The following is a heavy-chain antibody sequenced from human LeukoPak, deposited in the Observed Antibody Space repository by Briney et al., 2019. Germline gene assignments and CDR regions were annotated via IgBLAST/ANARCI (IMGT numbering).Heavy chain of an antibody. CDR2: IYYTGNT. CDR3: ARRVEDYYDGSGYYSDAFDI. V-gene: IGHV4-39*01. CDR1: GGSIGSSTYY. J-gene: IGHJ3*02. Sequence: KPSETLSLTCTVSGGSIGSSTYYWGWIRQPPGKGLEWIGSIYYTGNTYYNPSLKSRVTIYVDTSQNQFSLKLSSVTAADTAVYYCARRVEDYYDGSGYYSDAFDIWGQGTMVTVSS. D-gene: IGHD3-22*01.